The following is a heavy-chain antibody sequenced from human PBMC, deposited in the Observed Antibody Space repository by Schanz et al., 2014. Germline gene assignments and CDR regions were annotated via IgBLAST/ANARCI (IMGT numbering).Heavy chain of an antibody. Sequence: QLQLVQSGAEVKKPGASVTASCKASGYTFTSDSMHWVRQAPGQGLEWMGWINGYNGHTLYAHKFQGRVTMTTDTSTSTSYMELTSLRFDDTAVYYCARDRRRYCTTASCLHDNWFDPWGQGTLXIVSS. V-gene: IGHV1-18*04. J-gene: IGHJ5*02. D-gene: IGHD2-8*01. CDR3: ARDRRRYCTTASCLHDNWFDP. CDR2: INGYNGHT. CDR1: GYTFTSDS.